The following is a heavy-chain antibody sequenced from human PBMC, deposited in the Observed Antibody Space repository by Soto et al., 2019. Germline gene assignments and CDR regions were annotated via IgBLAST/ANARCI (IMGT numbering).Heavy chain of an antibody. CDR1: GFTFRTSW. V-gene: IGHV3-74*01. Sequence: EVQLVESGGGLVQPGGSLRLSCAASGFTFRTSWMHWVRQAPGKGLVLVSLVNSDGSTTTYADSVKGRFTISRDNAKNTLYLQMNSLRAEDTAVFYCAGPGIAAAVYSGQGTLVTDSS. J-gene: IGHJ4*02. CDR3: AGPGIAAAVY. D-gene: IGHD6-25*01. CDR2: VNSDGSTT.